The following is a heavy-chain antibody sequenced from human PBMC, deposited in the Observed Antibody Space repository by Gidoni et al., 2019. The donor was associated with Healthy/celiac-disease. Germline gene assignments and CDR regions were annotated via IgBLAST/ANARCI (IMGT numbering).Heavy chain of an antibody. V-gene: IGHV3-21*01. CDR2: ISSSSSYI. CDR1: GFTFSSYS. D-gene: IGHD4-17*01. CDR3: ARDSDYGDSPNFDY. Sequence: EVQLVESGGGLVKPGGSLRLSCAASGFTFSSYSMNWVRQAPGKGLEWVSSISSSSSYIYYADSVKGRFTISRDNAKNSLYLQMNSLRAEDTAVYYCARDSDYGDSPNFDYWGQGTLVTVSS. J-gene: IGHJ4*02.